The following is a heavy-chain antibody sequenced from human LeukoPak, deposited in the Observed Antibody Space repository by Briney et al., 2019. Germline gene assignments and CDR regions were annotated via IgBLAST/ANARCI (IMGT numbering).Heavy chain of an antibody. Sequence: SQTLSLTCAVSGGSISSGGYSWSWIRQPPGKGLEWIGEINHSGSTNYNPSLKSRVTISVDTSKNQFSLKLSSVTAADTAVYYCASLAAKEVRWFDPWGQGTLVTVSS. J-gene: IGHJ5*02. CDR3: ASLAAKEVRWFDP. CDR2: INHSGST. V-gene: IGHV4-30-2*01. D-gene: IGHD2-15*01. CDR1: GGSISSGGYS.